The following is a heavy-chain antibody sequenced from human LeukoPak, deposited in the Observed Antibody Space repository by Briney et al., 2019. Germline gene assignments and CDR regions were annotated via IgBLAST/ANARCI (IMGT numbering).Heavy chain of an antibody. CDR3: VSGSSGWLYFQH. J-gene: IGHJ1*01. Sequence: SQTLSLTCTVSGGPISSGGYYWRWIRQHPGKGLEWIGYIYYSGSTYYNPSLKSRVTISVDTSKNQFSLKLSSVTAADTAVYYCVSGSSGWLYFQHWGQGTLVTVSS. D-gene: IGHD6-19*01. CDR2: IYYSGST. CDR1: GGPISSGGYY. V-gene: IGHV4-31*03.